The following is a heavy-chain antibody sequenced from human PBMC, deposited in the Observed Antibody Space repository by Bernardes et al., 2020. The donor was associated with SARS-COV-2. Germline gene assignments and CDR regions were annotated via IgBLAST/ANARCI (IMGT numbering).Heavy chain of an antibody. D-gene: IGHD6-19*01. J-gene: IGHJ4*02. Sequence: GSLSLSCAASGFTFDDFYMTWIRPAPGKGLEWVSYISGSGSTVFYADSVKGRFTISRDNTKNSLYLQMSSLRAEDTAVYYCARDGDSSGWDFDYWGQGTLVNVSS. CDR2: ISGSGSTV. CDR3: ARDGDSSGWDFDY. CDR1: GFTFDDFY. V-gene: IGHV3-11*01.